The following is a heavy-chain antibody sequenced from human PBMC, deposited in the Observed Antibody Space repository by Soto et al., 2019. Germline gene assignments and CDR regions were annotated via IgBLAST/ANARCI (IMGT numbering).Heavy chain of an antibody. CDR2: SSGNGIAT. CDR3: AKVPSYYYYYGLDV. Sequence: GGSLRLSCEASGFIFSDHAMSWVRQAPGKGLEWVSASSGNGIATYYADSVKGRFTISRDNSKNTLYLQMNRLRADDTAVYYCAKVPSYYYYYGLDVWGRGTTVTVSS. V-gene: IGHV3-23*01. J-gene: IGHJ6*02. CDR1: GFIFSDHA.